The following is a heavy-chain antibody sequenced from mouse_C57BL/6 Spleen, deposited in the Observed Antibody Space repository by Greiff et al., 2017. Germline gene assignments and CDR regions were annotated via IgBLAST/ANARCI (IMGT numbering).Heavy chain of an antibody. CDR3: TLLTGYYFDY. Sequence: EVQLQQSGAELVRPGASVTLSCTASGFNIKDDYMHWVKQRPEQGLEWIGWIDPENGDTEYASKFQGKATITADTSSNTAYLQLSSLTSEDTAVYYCTLLTGYYFDYWGQGTTLTVSS. D-gene: IGHD4-1*01. CDR1: GFNIKDDY. V-gene: IGHV14-4*01. J-gene: IGHJ2*01. CDR2: IDPENGDT.